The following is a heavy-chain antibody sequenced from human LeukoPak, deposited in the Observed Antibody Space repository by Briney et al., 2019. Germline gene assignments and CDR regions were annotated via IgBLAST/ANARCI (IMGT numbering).Heavy chain of an antibody. D-gene: IGHD6-19*01. CDR2: ISSSSSYT. Sequence: PGWSLRLSCAASGFTFSDYYMSWIRQAPGKGLEWVSFISSSSSYTNYADSVKGRFTISRDNAKNSLYLQMNSLRAEDTAVYYCARASGGSSGWYGWGQGTLVTVYS. V-gene: IGHV3-11*06. CDR3: ARASGGSSGWYG. J-gene: IGHJ4*02. CDR1: GFTFSDYY.